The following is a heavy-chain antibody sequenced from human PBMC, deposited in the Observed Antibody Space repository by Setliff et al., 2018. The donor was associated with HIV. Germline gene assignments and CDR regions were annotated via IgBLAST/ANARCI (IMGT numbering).Heavy chain of an antibody. CDR1: RGTFRNNV. Sequence: ASVKVSCKASRGTFRNNVINWVRQAPGQGLEWMGGIIPMFVGTANYAQKFQDRVTITADESTSTEYMELSSLRSEDTAIYYCARALGISSDSNRFDYWGQGTLVTVSS. J-gene: IGHJ4*02. CDR2: IIPMFVGTA. D-gene: IGHD3-22*01. CDR3: ARALGISSDSNRFDY. V-gene: IGHV1-69*13.